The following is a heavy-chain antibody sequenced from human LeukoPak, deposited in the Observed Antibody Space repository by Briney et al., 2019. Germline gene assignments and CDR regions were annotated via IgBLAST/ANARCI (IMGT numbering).Heavy chain of an antibody. CDR3: AKDFSELPEFDY. D-gene: IGHD2-15*01. V-gene: IGHV3-30*02. J-gene: IGHJ4*02. CDR1: GFTFSSYG. CDR2: IRYDGSNK. Sequence: GGSLRLSCAASGFTFSSYGMHWVRQAPGKGLEWVAFIRYDGSNKYYADSVKGRFTISRDNSKNTLYLQMNSLRAEDTAEYYCAKDFSELPEFDYWGQGTLVTVSS.